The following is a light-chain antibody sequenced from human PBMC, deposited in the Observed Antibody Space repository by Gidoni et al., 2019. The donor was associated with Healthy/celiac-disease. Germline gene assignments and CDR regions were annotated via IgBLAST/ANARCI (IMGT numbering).Light chain of an antibody. CDR3: AAWDDSLNGYV. CDR2: SNN. Sequence: QSVLTQPPSASGTPGQRVTISCSGSSSNIGSNPVNWYQQLPGTAPNLLIYSNNQRPSGVPDRFSGSKSGTSASLAISGLQSENEADYYCAAWDDSLNGYVFGTGTEVTVL. J-gene: IGLJ1*01. CDR1: SSNIGSNP. V-gene: IGLV1-44*01.